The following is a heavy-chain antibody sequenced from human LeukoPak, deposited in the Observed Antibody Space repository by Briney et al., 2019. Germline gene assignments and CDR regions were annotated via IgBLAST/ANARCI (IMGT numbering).Heavy chain of an antibody. V-gene: IGHV3-48*03. CDR2: ISRGGNTI. Sequence: GGSLRLSCAASGLTFSSFEMNWVRQAPGKGLEWISYISRGGNTIYYADSVKGRFTISRDNAKNSLYLQMNSLRAEDTSIYHCATGGLSGAACLGYWGQGTLVTVSS. D-gene: IGHD2-21*02. CDR3: ATGGLSGAACLGY. CDR1: GLTFSSFE. J-gene: IGHJ4*02.